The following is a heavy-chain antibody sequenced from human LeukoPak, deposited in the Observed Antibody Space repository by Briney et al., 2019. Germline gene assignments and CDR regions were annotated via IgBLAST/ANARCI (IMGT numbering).Heavy chain of an antibody. J-gene: IGHJ4*02. V-gene: IGHV1-2*06. CDR3: ARDLGATWGSDY. D-gene: IGHD7-27*01. Sequence: ASVKVSCKASRYTFNGYYMHWGRQAPGQGLEWMGRINPNSGGTNYAQKFQGRVTMTRDTFISTAYLELSSLRSDDTAVYYCARDLGATWGSDYWGQGTLVTVSS. CDR1: RYTFNGYY. CDR2: INPNSGGT.